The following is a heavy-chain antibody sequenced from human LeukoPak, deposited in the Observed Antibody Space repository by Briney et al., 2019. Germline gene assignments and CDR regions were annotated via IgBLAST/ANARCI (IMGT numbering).Heavy chain of an antibody. V-gene: IGHV3-74*01. Sequence: PGGSLRLSCAASGFTFSSYWMHWVRQAPGKGLVWVSRINSDGSSTSYADSVKGRFTIPRDNANNPLHLQTNSLSAEDTAVYYCARGETTYYYHSSGDAFAIWRQGTMVTVSS. CDR2: INSDGSST. J-gene: IGHJ3*02. CDR3: ARGETTYYYHSSGDAFAI. CDR1: GFTFSSYW. D-gene: IGHD3-22*01.